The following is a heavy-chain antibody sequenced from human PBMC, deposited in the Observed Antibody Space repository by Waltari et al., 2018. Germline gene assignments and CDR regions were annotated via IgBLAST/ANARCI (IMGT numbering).Heavy chain of an antibody. J-gene: IGHJ6*02. Sequence: QLQLKEWAQGLVRPSETWSRPCTVPGGPSGRSSDYCGWVRQHPGRGLEWIGCIYYSGSTYYNPSLKSRVTISVDTSKNQFSLKLSSVTAADTAVYYCARAEDYYYGMDVWGQGTTVTVSS. CDR2: IYYSGST. CDR1: GGPSGRSSDY. V-gene: IGHV4-39*07. CDR3: ARAEDYYYGMDV.